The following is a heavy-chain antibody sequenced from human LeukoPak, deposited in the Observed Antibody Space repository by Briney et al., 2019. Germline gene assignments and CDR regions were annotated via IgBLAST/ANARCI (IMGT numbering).Heavy chain of an antibody. CDR1: GFTFSDYY. CDR3: ASGGYSYGYASYY. D-gene: IGHD5-18*01. J-gene: IGHJ4*02. V-gene: IGHV3-11*01. Sequence: GGSLRLSCAASGFTFSDYYMSWIRQAPGKGLEWVSYISSSGSTIYYADSVKGRFTISRDNSKNTLYLQMNSLRAEDTAVYYCASGGYSYGYASYYWGQGTLVTVSS. CDR2: ISSSGSTI.